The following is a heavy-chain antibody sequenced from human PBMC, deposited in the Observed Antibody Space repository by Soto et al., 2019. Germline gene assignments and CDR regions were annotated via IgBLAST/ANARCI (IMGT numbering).Heavy chain of an antibody. J-gene: IGHJ3*02. CDR2: IKHDGSEK. CDR1: GVTFSSYW. Sequence: GGSLRLSCAASGVTFSSYWMSWVRQAPGTGMEWVANIKHDGSEKYYVDSVKGRFTISSDNAKNSLYLQMSSLRAEAADVYYCARDLTKNWRRRVAYDIWGQGTMVTVSS. CDR3: ARDLTKNWRRRVAYDI. V-gene: IGHV3-7*01. D-gene: IGHD1-1*01.